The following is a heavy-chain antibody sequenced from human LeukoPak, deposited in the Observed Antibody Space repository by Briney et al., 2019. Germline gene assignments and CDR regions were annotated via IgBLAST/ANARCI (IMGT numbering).Heavy chain of an antibody. CDR2: ISYDGSNK. CDR3: ARDSGYSSSWPEGY. J-gene: IGHJ4*02. D-gene: IGHD6-13*01. Sequence: GGSLRLSCAASGFTFSSYGMHWVRQAPGKGLEWVAVISYDGSNKYYADSVKGRFTISRDNSKNTLYLQMNSLRAEDTAVYYCARDSGYSSSWPEGYWGQGTLVTVPS. V-gene: IGHV3-30*03. CDR1: GFTFSSYG.